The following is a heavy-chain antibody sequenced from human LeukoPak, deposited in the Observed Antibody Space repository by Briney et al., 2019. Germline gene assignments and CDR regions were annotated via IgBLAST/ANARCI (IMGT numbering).Heavy chain of an antibody. CDR3: ATGFSTATHDGY. CDR1: GFTFSSYG. Sequence: GESLRLSCAASGFTFSSYGMSWVRQAPGKGLEWVSVIYSGGSTYYADSVKGRFTISRDNSKNTLYLQMNSLRAEDTAVYYCATGFSTATHDGYWGQGTLVTVSS. J-gene: IGHJ4*02. D-gene: IGHD3-3*02. V-gene: IGHV3-53*01. CDR2: IYSGGST.